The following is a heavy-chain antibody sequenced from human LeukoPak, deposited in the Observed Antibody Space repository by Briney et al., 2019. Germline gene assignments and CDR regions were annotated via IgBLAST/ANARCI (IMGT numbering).Heavy chain of an antibody. Sequence: TGGSLRPSCAASGFIFDNFWMSWVRQAPGKGLEWVANIKQDGSEIYYVDSVKGRFTISRDNAKNSLYLQMNSLRAEDTAVYYCARDLAIFRGYFDYWGQGTLVTVAS. J-gene: IGHJ4*02. CDR2: IKQDGSEI. D-gene: IGHD3-9*01. CDR3: ARDLAIFRGYFDY. CDR1: GFIFDNFW. V-gene: IGHV3-7*01.